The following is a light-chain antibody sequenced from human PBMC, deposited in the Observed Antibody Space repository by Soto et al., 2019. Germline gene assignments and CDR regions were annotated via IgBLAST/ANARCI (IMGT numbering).Light chain of an antibody. J-gene: IGLJ1*01. CDR2: ENN. Sequence: SYELTQPPSVSVSPGQTATIPCSGDKLGDKYACWYQQKPCQSPVLVIYENNKRPSGIPERFSGSNSGNTATLTISGTQSMDEADYYCQTWDSSASYVFGTGTKLTVL. V-gene: IGLV3-1*01. CDR1: KLGDKY. CDR3: QTWDSSASYV.